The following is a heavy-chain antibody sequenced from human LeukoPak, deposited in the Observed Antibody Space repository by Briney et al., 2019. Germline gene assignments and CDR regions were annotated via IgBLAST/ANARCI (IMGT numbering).Heavy chain of an antibody. D-gene: IGHD3-3*01. J-gene: IGHJ6*03. CDR3: ASTYYDFWSGYYYYYMDV. Sequence: PSETLSLTCTVSGGSISSGGYYWSWIRQPPGKGLEWIGSIYYSGSTYYNPSLKSRVTISVDTSKNQFSLKLSSVTAADTAVYYCASTYYDFWSGYYYYYMDVWGKGTTVTVSS. V-gene: IGHV4-39*01. CDR2: IYYSGST. CDR1: GGSISSGGYY.